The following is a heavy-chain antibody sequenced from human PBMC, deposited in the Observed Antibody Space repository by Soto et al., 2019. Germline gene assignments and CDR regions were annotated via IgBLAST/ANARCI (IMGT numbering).Heavy chain of an antibody. Sequence: KTSETLSLTCAVYGGSFSAYYWSWIRQPPGKGLEWIGEINHSGGTSYNPSLKSRVTISVDTSKSQFSLKLTSVTAADRAVYYCARGSVDTVDSSGYYNDAFDIWGQGTMVTVSS. D-gene: IGHD3-22*01. CDR3: ARGSVDTVDSSGYYNDAFDI. CDR1: GGSFSAYY. J-gene: IGHJ3*02. CDR2: INHSGGT. V-gene: IGHV4-34*01.